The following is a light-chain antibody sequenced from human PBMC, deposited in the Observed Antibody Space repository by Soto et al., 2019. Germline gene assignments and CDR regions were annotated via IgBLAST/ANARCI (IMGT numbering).Light chain of an antibody. CDR3: QQLNSYPRT. CDR2: AAS. Sequence: VIWMTQSPSLLSASTGDRVTISCRMSQGISNFLAWYQQKPGKVPKLLIYAASTLQSGVPSRFSGSGSGTEFTLTISSLQPEDFATYYCQQLNSYPRTFGQGTKVDIK. CDR1: QGISNF. V-gene: IGKV1D-8*03. J-gene: IGKJ1*01.